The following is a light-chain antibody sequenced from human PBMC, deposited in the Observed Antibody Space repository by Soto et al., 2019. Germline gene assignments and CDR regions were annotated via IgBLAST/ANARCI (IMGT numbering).Light chain of an antibody. CDR1: QGISNY. CDR3: QKYNSAPFT. V-gene: IGKV1-27*01. J-gene: IGKJ3*01. CDR2: AAS. Sequence: DIQMTQSPSSLSASVGDRVTITCRASQGISNYLAWYQQKPGKVPTVLIYAASTLQSGVPSRFSGSGSVTDLTLTISSLQPEDVATYYWQKYNSAPFTFGPGTKVDIK.